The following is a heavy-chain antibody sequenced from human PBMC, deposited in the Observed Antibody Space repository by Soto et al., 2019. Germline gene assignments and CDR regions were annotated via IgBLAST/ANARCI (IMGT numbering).Heavy chain of an antibody. CDR1: GFTFSSYG. V-gene: IGHV3-30*18. Sequence: GGSLRLSCAASGFTFSSYGMHWVRQAPGKGLEWVAVISYDGSNKYYADSVKGRFTISRDNSKNTLYLQMNSLRAEDTAVYYCAKGTDYDFWSGYFYYYYYMDVWGKGTTVTVSS. D-gene: IGHD3-3*01. CDR2: ISYDGSNK. CDR3: AKGTDYDFWSGYFYYYYYMDV. J-gene: IGHJ6*03.